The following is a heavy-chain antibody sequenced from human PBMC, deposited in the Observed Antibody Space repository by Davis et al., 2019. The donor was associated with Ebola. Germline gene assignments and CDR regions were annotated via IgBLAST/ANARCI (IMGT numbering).Heavy chain of an antibody. J-gene: IGHJ4*02. CDR1: GFTFSSYS. CDR2: IGASGGYI. V-gene: IGHV3-48*02. D-gene: IGHD3-10*01. Sequence: GGSLRLSCAASGFTFSSYSMNWVRQAPGKGLEWVSYIGASGGYISYADSVKGRFTISRDNAKNSLFLQMNSLSDEDTAMYYCARVSNYYGSGRYVDYFDYWGQGTLVTVSS. CDR3: ARVSNYYGSGRYVDYFDY.